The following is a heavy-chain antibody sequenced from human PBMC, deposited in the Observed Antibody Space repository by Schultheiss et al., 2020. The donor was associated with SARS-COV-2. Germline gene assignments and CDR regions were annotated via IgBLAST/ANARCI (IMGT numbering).Heavy chain of an antibody. CDR2: INPNSGGT. D-gene: IGHD2-15*01. Sequence: ASVKVSCKASGYTFTGYYMHWVRQAPGQGLEWMGWINPNSGGTNYAQKFQGWVTMTRDTSISTAYMELSRLRSNDTAVYYCARDRSDCSGGSCTLGGMDVWGQGTTVTVSS. CDR1: GYTFTGYY. CDR3: ARDRSDCSGGSCTLGGMDV. J-gene: IGHJ6*02. V-gene: IGHV1-2*04.